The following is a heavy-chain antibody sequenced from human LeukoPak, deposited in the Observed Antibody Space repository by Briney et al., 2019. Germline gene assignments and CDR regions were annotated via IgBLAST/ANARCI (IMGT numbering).Heavy chain of an antibody. CDR1: GFTFSSYA. CDR3: ARARDGYNIRPLDY. D-gene: IGHD5-24*01. CDR2: ISGSGGST. V-gene: IGHV3-23*01. Sequence: GGSLRLSCAASGFTFSSYAMSWFRQAPRKGLEWVSAISGSGGSTYYADSVKGRFTISRDNAKNSLYLQMNSLRAEDTAVYYCARARDGYNIRPLDYWGQGTLVTVSS. J-gene: IGHJ4*02.